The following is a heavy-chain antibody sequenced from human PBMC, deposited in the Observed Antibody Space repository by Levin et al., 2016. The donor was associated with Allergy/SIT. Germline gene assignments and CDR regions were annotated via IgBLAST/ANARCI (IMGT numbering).Heavy chain of an antibody. CDR2: ISGTTGGT. Sequence: GESLKISCAASGFTFSSYAMSWVRQAPGKGLEWVSAISGTTGGTYYTDSVKGRFTISRDISKNTLYLQMDSLRAEDTAIYYCAQDYADVLTGIFDSWGLGTLVTVSS. J-gene: IGHJ4*02. D-gene: IGHD3-9*01. CDR3: AQDYADVLTGIFDS. CDR1: GFTFSSYA. V-gene: IGHV3-23*01.